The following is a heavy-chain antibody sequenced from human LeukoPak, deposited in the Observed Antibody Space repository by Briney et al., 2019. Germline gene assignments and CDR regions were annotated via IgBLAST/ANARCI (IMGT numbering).Heavy chain of an antibody. V-gene: IGHV4-31*03. D-gene: IGHD3-22*01. CDR1: GGSFSSGAHF. CDR2: IYYSGST. J-gene: IGHJ4*02. CDR3: ARALHENSGYYYHLDY. Sequence: PSETLSLTCTVSGGSFSSGAHFWSWIRQHPGKGLEWIGYIYYSGSTYYNPSLKSRVTISVDTSKNQFFLKLSSVTAADTAVYYCARALHENSGYYYHLDYWGQGTLVTVSS.